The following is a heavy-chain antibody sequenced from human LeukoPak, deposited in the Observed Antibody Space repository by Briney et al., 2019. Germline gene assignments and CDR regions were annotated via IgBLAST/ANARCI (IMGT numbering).Heavy chain of an antibody. CDR1: GFTFSSYW. J-gene: IGHJ4*02. D-gene: IGHD6-13*01. V-gene: IGHV3-7*04. Sequence: GGSLRLSCAASGFTFSSYWMSWVRQAPGKGLEWVANIKQDGSEKYYVDSVKGRFTISRDNAKNSLYLQMNSLRAEDTAVYYCARDRGQQLVEEGFDYWGQGTLVTVSP. CDR2: IKQDGSEK. CDR3: ARDRGQQLVEEGFDY.